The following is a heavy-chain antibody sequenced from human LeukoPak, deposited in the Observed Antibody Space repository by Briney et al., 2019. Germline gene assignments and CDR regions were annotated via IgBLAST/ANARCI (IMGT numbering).Heavy chain of an antibody. CDR2: IIPIFGTA. J-gene: IGHJ5*02. D-gene: IGHD6-6*01. CDR1: GGTLSSYA. CDR3: ARAEYSSSYNWFDP. Sequence: ASVKVSCKASGGTLSSYAISWVRQAPGQGLEWMGGIIPIFGTANYAQKFQGRVTITTDESTSTAYMEPSSLRSEDTAVYYCARAEYSSSYNWFDPWGQGTLVTVSS. V-gene: IGHV1-69*05.